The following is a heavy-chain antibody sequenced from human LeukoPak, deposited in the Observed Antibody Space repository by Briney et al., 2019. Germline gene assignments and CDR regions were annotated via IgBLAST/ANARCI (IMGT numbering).Heavy chain of an antibody. J-gene: IGHJ4*02. Sequence: GGSLRLSCAASGFSFSSYTMNWVRQAPGKGLEWVSSISSNSRFIYYAESVKGRFTISRDNAKNSLYLQMNGLRAEDTALYYCARDGRYYGSGSYRHYFDYWGQGTLVTVSS. CDR1: GFSFSSYT. D-gene: IGHD3-10*01. CDR2: ISSNSRFI. V-gene: IGHV3-21*01. CDR3: ARDGRYYGSGSYRHYFDY.